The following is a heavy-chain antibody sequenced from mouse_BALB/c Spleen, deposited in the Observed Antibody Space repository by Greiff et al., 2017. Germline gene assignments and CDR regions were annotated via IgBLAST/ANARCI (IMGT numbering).Heavy chain of an antibody. V-gene: IGHV2-2*02. J-gene: IGHJ3*01. CDR2: IWSGGST. CDR3: SRGGTWFAY. Sequence: VKLEESGPGLVQPSQSLSITCTVSGFSLTSYGVHWVRQSPGKGLEWLGVIWSGGSTDYNAAFISRLSISKDNSKSQVFFKMNSLQANDTAIYYCSRGGTWFAYWGQGTLVTVSA. CDR1: GFSLTSYG.